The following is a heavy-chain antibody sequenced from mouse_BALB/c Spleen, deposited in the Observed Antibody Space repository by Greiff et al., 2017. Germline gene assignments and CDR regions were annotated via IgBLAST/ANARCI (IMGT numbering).Heavy chain of an antibody. CDR2: IYPGSGST. V-gene: IGHV1S22*01. CDR3: TSRGGPGTGDY. CDR1: GYTFTSYW. D-gene: IGHD4-1*01. J-gene: IGHJ2*01. Sequence: LQHPGSELVRPGASVKLSCKASGYTFTSYWMHWVKQRHGQGLEWIGNIYPGSGSTNYDEKFKSKGTLTVDTSSSTAYMHLSSLTSEDSAVYYCTSRGGPGTGDYWGQGTTLTVSS.